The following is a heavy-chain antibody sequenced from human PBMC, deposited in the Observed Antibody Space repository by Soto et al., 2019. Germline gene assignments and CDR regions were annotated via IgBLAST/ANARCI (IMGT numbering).Heavy chain of an antibody. CDR1: GFTFTTYG. D-gene: IGHD6-13*01. CDR2: IWYDGRNK. Sequence: QVQLVESGGGVVQPGRSLRLSCAASGFTFTTYGMHWVRQAPGKGLEWVAVIWYDGRNKYYADSVKGRFTISRDNSKNXXDLQMNRLRAEDTAVYYCARARRQQLDRYYYGMDVWGQGTTVTVSS. J-gene: IGHJ6*02. CDR3: ARARRQQLDRYYYGMDV. V-gene: IGHV3-33*01.